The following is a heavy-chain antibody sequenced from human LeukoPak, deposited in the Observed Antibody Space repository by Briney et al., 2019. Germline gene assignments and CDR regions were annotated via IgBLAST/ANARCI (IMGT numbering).Heavy chain of an antibody. V-gene: IGHV3-21*04. J-gene: IGHJ4*02. D-gene: IGHD3-22*01. CDR3: ARTASYDSSGYDDDY. CDR1: GFTFSSYA. CDR2: ISSSGSTI. Sequence: GGSLRLSCAASGFTFSSYAMSWVRQAPGKGLEWVSAISSSGSTIYYADSVKGRFTISRDNAKNSLYLQMNSLRAEDTAVYYCARTASYDSSGYDDDYWGQGTLVTVSS.